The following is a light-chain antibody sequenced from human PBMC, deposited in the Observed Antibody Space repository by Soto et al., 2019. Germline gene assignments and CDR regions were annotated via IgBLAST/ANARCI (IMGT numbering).Light chain of an antibody. CDR1: TNDVGGYNY. CDR2: GVT. J-gene: IGLJ3*02. Sequence: QSVLTQPASVSGSPGQSITISCSGTTNDVGGYNYVSWYQQHPGKAPKLLIYGVTDRPSGVSSRFSGSKSGNAASLTISGLQAEDEGDYYCSSYTSSYTWVFGGGTKVT. V-gene: IGLV2-14*03. CDR3: SSYTSSYTWV.